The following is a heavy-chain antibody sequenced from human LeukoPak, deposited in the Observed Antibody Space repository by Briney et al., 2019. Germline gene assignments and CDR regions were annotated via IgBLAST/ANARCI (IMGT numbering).Heavy chain of an antibody. V-gene: IGHV1-69*13. Sequence: ASVKVSCKASGGTFIIYAISWVRQAPGQGLEWMGGIIPIFGTAKYAQKFQGRVTITADESTSTAYMELSSLRAEDTAVYYCARDDTDRYYGMDVWGQGTTVTVS. CDR1: GGTFIIYA. CDR3: ARDDTDRYYGMDV. CDR2: IIPIFGTA. J-gene: IGHJ6*02.